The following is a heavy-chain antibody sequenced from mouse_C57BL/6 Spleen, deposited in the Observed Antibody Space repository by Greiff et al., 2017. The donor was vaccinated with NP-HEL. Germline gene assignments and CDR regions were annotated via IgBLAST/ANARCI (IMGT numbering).Heavy chain of an antibody. J-gene: IGHJ2*01. CDR1: GFTFSSYA. Sequence: DVQLVESGGGLVKPGGSLKLSCAASGFTFSSYAMSWVRQTPEKRLEWVATISDGGSYTYYPDNVKGRFTISRDNAKNNLYLQMSHLKSEDTAMYYCARELVDYWGQGTTLTVSS. D-gene: IGHD4-1*01. CDR3: ARELVDY. V-gene: IGHV5-4*01. CDR2: ISDGGSYT.